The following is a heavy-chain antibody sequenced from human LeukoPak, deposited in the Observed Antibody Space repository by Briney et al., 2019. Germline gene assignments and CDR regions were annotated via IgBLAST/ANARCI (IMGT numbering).Heavy chain of an antibody. CDR1: GLNFSDSR. CDR3: VRSDWYLES. CDR2: INRDGTEK. J-gene: IGHJ4*02. D-gene: IGHD2-21*01. V-gene: IGHV3-7*04. Sequence: PGGSLRLSCATSGLNFSDSRMTWVRQAPGKGLQWVANINRDGTEKHFLDSVEGRFTISRDNAKNSLYLQMNTLRPQDTALYFCVRSDWYLESWGQGTLVTVSS.